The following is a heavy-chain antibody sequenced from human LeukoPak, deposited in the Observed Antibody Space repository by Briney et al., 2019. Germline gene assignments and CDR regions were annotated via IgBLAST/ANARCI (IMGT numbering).Heavy chain of an antibody. Sequence: GESLKISCKGSGYNFPSYWIGWVRQMPGKGLEWMGIIYPGDSDTRYSPSFQGQVTISADKTISTAYLQWSSLKASDTAMYYCSGLARGSCRGCRCYFDFWGPGTL. J-gene: IGHJ4*02. CDR2: IYPGDSDT. CDR1: GYNFPSYW. V-gene: IGHV5-51*01. CDR3: SGLARGSCRGCRCYFDF. D-gene: IGHD2-15*01.